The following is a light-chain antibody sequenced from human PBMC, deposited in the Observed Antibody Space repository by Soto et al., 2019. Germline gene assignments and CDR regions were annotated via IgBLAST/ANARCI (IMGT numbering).Light chain of an antibody. J-gene: IGKJ1*01. CDR2: AAF. CDR3: QQYGSSPWT. V-gene: IGKV3-20*01. CDR1: PSVTNY. Sequence: EIVLTQSPATLSFSPGERATLSCRASPSVTNYLAWYQQKPGQPPRLLIYAAFNRAAGIPARFSGSGSGIDFTLTINTLEPEDFAVYYCQQYGSSPWTFGQGTKVDI.